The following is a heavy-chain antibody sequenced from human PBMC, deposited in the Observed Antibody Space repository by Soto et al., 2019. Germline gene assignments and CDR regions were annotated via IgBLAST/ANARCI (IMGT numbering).Heavy chain of an antibody. CDR3: AKDGAIQLWLSFDY. V-gene: IGHV3-23*01. Sequence: GGSLRLSCAASGFTFSSYAMSWVRQAPGKGLEWVSAISGSGGSTYYADSVKGRFTISRDNSKNTLYLQMNSLRAEDTAVYYYAKDGAIQLWLSFDYWGQGTLVTVSS. CDR2: ISGSGGST. CDR1: GFTFSSYA. D-gene: IGHD5-18*01. J-gene: IGHJ4*02.